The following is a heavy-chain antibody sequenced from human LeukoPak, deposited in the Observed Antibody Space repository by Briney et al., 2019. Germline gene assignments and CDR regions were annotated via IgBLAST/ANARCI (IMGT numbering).Heavy chain of an antibody. CDR1: GYTFTSYY. D-gene: IGHD6-19*01. CDR3: ARGPPIAVAGTNFDY. V-gene: IGHV1-46*01. CDR2: INPSGGST. Sequence: GASVKVSCKASGYTFTSYYMHWVRQAPGQGLEWMGIINPSGGSTSYAQKSQGRVTMTRDTSTSTVYMELSSLRSEDTAVYYCARGPPIAVAGTNFDYWGQGTLVTVSS. J-gene: IGHJ4*02.